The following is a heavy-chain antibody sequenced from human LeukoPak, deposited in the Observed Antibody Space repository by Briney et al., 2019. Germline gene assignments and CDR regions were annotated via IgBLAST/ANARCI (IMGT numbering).Heavy chain of an antibody. CDR1: GGSISSYY. CDR3: ARNQVDGSEFDY. D-gene: IGHD5-24*01. J-gene: IGHJ4*02. Sequence: PSETLSLTCTVSGGSISSYYWSWIRQPPGKGLEWIGSIYYSGSTYYNPSLKSRVTISVDTSKNQFSLKLSSVTAADTAVYYCARNQVDGSEFDYWGQETLVTVSS. V-gene: IGHV4-39*01. CDR2: IYYSGST.